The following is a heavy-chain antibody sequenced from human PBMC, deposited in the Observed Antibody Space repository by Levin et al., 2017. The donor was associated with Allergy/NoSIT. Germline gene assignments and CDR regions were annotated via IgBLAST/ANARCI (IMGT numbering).Heavy chain of an antibody. D-gene: IGHD3/OR15-3a*01. V-gene: IGHV3-30*03. CDR2: MSFDGSHD. Sequence: SCVASGFTFSSHGMHWVRQAPGKGREWVAVMSFDGSHDYYADYVKGRFTVSRDNPKNTLCLQMSSLRPEDTAVYYCARAARDSSYHGFDVWGQGTTVTVSS. CDR1: GFTFSSHG. CDR3: ARAARDSSYHGFDV. J-gene: IGHJ6*02.